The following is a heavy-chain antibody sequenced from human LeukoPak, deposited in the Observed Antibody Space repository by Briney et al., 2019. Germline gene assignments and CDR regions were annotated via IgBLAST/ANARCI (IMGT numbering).Heavy chain of an antibody. CDR2: ISSTSSYI. CDR3: AREAAVAVFDY. J-gene: IGHJ4*02. Sequence: GGSLRLSCAASGFTFSTYTMNWVRQAPGKGLQWVSSISSTSSYIYYADSVKGRLTISRDNAKNSLYLQLNSLRAEDTAVYYCAREAAVAVFDYWGQGTLVTVSS. CDR1: GFTFSTYT. D-gene: IGHD6-19*01. V-gene: IGHV3-21*01.